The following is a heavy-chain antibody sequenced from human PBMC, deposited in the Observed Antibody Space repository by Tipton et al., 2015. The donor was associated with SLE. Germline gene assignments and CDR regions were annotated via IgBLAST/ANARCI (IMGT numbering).Heavy chain of an antibody. V-gene: IGHV3-23*03. D-gene: IGHD6-13*01. CDR3: AKDLDSSSST. Sequence: SPRLSCAASGFTFSSYAMSWVRQAPGKGLEWVSVIYSGGSTYYADSVKGRFTISRDNSKNTLYLQMNSLRAEDTAVYYCAKDLDSSSSTWGQGTLVTVSS. CDR2: IYSGGST. CDR1: GFTFSSYA. J-gene: IGHJ5*02.